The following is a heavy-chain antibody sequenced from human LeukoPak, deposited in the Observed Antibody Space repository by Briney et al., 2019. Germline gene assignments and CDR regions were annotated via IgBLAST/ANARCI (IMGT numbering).Heavy chain of an antibody. D-gene: IGHD2-15*01. Sequence: SETLSLTCAVYGGSFSGYYWSWIRQRLGKGLEGIGEINHSGSTNYNPSLKSRVTISVDTSKNQFSLKLISVTAADTAVYYCARDYCSGGSCFTLGYWGQGTLVTVSS. CDR1: GGSFSGYY. CDR2: INHSGST. J-gene: IGHJ4*02. V-gene: IGHV4-34*01. CDR3: ARDYCSGGSCFTLGY.